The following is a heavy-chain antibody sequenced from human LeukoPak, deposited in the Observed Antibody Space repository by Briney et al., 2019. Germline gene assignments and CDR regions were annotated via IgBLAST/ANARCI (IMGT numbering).Heavy chain of an antibody. V-gene: IGHV1-18*01. D-gene: IGHD3-22*01. Sequence: ALVKVSCKASGYTFTNYAISWVRQAPGQGLEWMGWSSAYNGNTVYAQKFQGRVTMTTDTSTNTAYMDLRSLRSDDTAVYYCARSYYDSSGHLDYWGQGTLVTVSS. CDR1: GYTFTNYA. J-gene: IGHJ4*02. CDR3: ARSYYDSSGHLDY. CDR2: SSAYNGNT.